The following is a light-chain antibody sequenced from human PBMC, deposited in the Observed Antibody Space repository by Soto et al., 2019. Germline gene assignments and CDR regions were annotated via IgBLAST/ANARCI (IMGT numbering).Light chain of an antibody. V-gene: IGLV1-44*01. CDR3: AVWDDSLNGVL. Sequence: QSVLTRSPSTSGTPGQRVIISCSGSSSNIGGNIVNWYQQIPGTAPKLLIYTNNQRPSGIPDRFSGSKSGTSASLAISGLQSEDEADYYCAVWDDSLNGVLFGGGTKVTVL. CDR2: TNN. CDR1: SSNIGGNI. J-gene: IGLJ2*01.